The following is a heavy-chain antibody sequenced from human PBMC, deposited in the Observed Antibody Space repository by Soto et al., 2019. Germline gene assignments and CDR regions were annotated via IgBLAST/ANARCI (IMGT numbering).Heavy chain of an antibody. Sequence: QVQLVQSGAEVKKPGASVKVSCKASGYTFTGYYMHWVRQAPGQGLEWMGWINPNSGGTNYAQKFQGWVTMTRDTXISTAYMELSRLRSDDTAVYYCARVSGGNSKGADYWGQGTLVTVSS. CDR3: ARVSGGNSKGADY. CDR2: INPNSGGT. CDR1: GYTFTGYY. V-gene: IGHV1-2*04. J-gene: IGHJ4*02. D-gene: IGHD1-20*01.